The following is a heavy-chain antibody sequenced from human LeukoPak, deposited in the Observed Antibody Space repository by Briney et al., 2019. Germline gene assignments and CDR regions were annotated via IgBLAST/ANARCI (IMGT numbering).Heavy chain of an antibody. Sequence: GGSLRLSCAASGFTVSNNYMTWVRQAPGKGLEWVSLNSGGSTYYADSVKGRFTISRDNSKNTVYLQMNSLRAEDTAVYYCAGNIPVTRWGYWGQGTLVTVSS. CDR3: AGNIPVTRWGY. CDR1: GFTVSNNY. V-gene: IGHV3-66*01. D-gene: IGHD2-21*01. CDR2: NSGGST. J-gene: IGHJ4*02.